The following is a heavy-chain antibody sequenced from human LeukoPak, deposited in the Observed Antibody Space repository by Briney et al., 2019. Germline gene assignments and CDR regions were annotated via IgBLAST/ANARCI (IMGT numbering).Heavy chain of an antibody. CDR3: ARHPYYDILTGYYPLLFDY. CDR2: INHSGST. CDR1: GFTFSSYG. D-gene: IGHD3-9*01. Sequence: PGGTLRPSCAASGFTFSSYGMSWVRQAPGKGLEWIGEINHSGSTNYNPSLKSRVTISVDTSKNQFSLKLSSVTAADTAVYYCARHPYYDILTGYYPLLFDYWGQGTLVTVSS. J-gene: IGHJ4*02. V-gene: IGHV4-34*01.